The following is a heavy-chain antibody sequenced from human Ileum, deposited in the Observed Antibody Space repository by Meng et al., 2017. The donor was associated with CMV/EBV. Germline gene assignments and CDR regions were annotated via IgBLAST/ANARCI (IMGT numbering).Heavy chain of an antibody. J-gene: IGHJ6*02. CDR1: GGSINTYY. CDR3: ARDCSNRVLAPCGYYYYGMDV. D-gene: IGHD4-11*01. Sequence: SETLSLTCTVSGGSINTYYWSWFRQPPGKELEWIGHILYSGTTTYNPSLKSRVTISVDTSKNQFSLKLSSVTAADTAVYYCARDCSNRVLAPCGYYYYGMDVWGQGTTVTVSS. V-gene: IGHV4-59*01. CDR2: ILYSGTT.